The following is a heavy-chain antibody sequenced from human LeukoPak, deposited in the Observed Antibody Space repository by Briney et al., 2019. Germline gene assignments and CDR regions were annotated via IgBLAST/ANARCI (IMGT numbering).Heavy chain of an antibody. CDR1: GFTLSSYA. V-gene: IGHV3-23*01. D-gene: IGHD1-14*01. CDR2: ISDTGNT. Sequence: GGSLRLSCAASGFTLSSYAMSWVRQAPGKGLEWVSAISDTGNTYHADSVKGRFTISRDSSKNTLFLHINSLRAEDTAVYYCVKDNPLDYWGQGTLVIVSS. J-gene: IGHJ4*02. CDR3: VKDNPLDY.